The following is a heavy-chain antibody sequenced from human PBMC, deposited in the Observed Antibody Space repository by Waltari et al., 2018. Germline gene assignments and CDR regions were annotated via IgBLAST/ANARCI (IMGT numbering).Heavy chain of an antibody. CDR3: ARDRGWGITDY. Sequence: QVLLQESGPRLVKPSETLSLICTVSGVPISSFYWSWARQSPVMGLEWNWYASHSGGSNFNPSLKSRVTISVDTSKNQFSLKLNSVTVADTAVYFCARDRGWGITDYWGQGILVTVSS. D-gene: IGHD7-27*01. CDR1: GVPISSFY. CDR2: ASHSGGS. J-gene: IGHJ4*02. V-gene: IGHV4-59*01.